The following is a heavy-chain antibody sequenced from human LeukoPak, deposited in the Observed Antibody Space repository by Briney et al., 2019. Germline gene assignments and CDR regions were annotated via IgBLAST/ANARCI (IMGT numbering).Heavy chain of an antibody. V-gene: IGHV1-24*01. CDR1: GYSLTDLS. J-gene: IGHJ4*02. CDR3: ARIDRGGYNFPFYFDY. CDR2: FDPDDGET. D-gene: IGHD5-24*01. Sequence: ASVKVSCKVSGYSLTDLSIHWVRQAPGKGLEWMGGFDPDDGETIYARKFQGRVTMTEDTSADIAYMELSSLKSEDTALYYCARIDRGGYNFPFYFDYWGQGTLVTVSS.